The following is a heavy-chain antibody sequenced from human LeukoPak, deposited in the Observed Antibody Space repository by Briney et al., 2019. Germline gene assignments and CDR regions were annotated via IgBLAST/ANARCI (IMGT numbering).Heavy chain of an antibody. CDR3: ARRVVYGSGTVRGFDP. Sequence: PSETLSLTCTVSGGSISSSSYYWGWIRQPPGKGLEWIGSIYYSGSTYYNPSLKSRVTISVDTSKNPFSLRLSSVTAADTAVYYCARRVVYGSGTVRGFDPWGQGTLVTVSS. CDR2: IYYSGST. D-gene: IGHD3-10*01. J-gene: IGHJ5*02. CDR1: GGSISSSSYY. V-gene: IGHV4-39*01.